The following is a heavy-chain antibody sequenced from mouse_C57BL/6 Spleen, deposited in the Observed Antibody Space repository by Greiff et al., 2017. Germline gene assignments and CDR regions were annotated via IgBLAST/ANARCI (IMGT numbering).Heavy chain of an antibody. Sequence: EVQRVESGGGLVQPGGSLSLSCAASGFTFTDYYMSWVRQPPGKALEWVGFIRNKANGYTTEYSASVKGRFTITRDTSQSILYLQMNARRAEDSATYYCARYPSPHGSNYAMDYWGQGTSVTVSS. CDR1: GFTFTDYY. CDR3: ARYPSPHGSNYAMDY. J-gene: IGHJ4*01. CDR2: IRNKANGYTT. D-gene: IGHD1-1*01. V-gene: IGHV7-3*01.